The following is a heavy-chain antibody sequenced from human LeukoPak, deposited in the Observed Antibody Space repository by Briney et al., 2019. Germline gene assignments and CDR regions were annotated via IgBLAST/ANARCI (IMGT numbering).Heavy chain of an antibody. J-gene: IGHJ6*02. CDR3: ARSGSPQGYYGMDV. D-gene: IGHD3-10*01. Sequence: ASVKVSCKASGYTFTSYYMHWVRQAPGQGLEWMGIINPSGGSTSYAQKFQGRVTMTRDTSTSTAYMELSRLRSDDTAVYYCARSGSPQGYYGMDVWGQGTTVTVSS. CDR1: GYTFTSYY. V-gene: IGHV1-46*01. CDR2: INPSGGST.